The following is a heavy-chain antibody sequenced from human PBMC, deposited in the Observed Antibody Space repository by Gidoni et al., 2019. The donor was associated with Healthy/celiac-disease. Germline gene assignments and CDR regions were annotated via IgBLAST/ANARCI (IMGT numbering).Heavy chain of an antibody. V-gene: IGHV3-30-3*01. D-gene: IGHD6-25*01. CDR3: ARTGYSSGRDY. CDR2: ISYDGSNK. CDR1: GFTFSSYA. J-gene: IGHJ4*02. Sequence: QVHLVESGGGVVQPGRSLRLSCAASGFTFSSYAMHWVRQAPGKGLEGVAVISYDGSNKDEADSVKGRFTISRDNSKNTLYLQMNSLRAEETAVYYCARTGYSSGRDYWGQGTLVTVSS.